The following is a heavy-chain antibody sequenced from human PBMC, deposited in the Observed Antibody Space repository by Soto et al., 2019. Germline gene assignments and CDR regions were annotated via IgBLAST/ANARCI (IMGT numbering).Heavy chain of an antibody. J-gene: IGHJ5*02. CDR1: GDSVSRSSAV. V-gene: IGHV6-1*01. CDR2: TYYTSKWNN. CDR3: ARSVSGTGTEFDP. Sequence: PSQTLSLTCAISGDSVSRSSAVWNWIRQSPSRGLERLGRTYYTSKWNNYYAVSVKSRITINADTSKNQFSLQLNSVTPEDTALYYCARSVSGTGTEFDPWGQGTPVTVSS. D-gene: IGHD6-19*01.